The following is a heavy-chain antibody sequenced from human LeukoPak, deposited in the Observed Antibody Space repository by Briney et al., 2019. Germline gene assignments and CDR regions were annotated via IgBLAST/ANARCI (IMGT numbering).Heavy chain of an antibody. CDR2: ISYDGSNK. D-gene: IGHD6-19*01. V-gene: IGHV3-30*18. J-gene: IGHJ5*02. CDR1: GFTFSSYG. Sequence: GRSLRLSCAASGFTFSSYGMHWVRQAPGKGLEWVAVISYDGSNKYYADSVKGRFTISRDNSKNTLYLQMNSLRAEDTAVYYCAKDSSGWNYWFDPWGQGTLVTVSS. CDR3: AKDSSGWNYWFDP.